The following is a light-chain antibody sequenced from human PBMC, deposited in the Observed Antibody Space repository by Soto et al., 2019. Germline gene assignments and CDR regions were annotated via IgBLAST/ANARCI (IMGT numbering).Light chain of an antibody. CDR3: QKYNSAPLT. J-gene: IGKJ3*01. Sequence: IQMTQSPSSLSASVGDRVTITCRASQDISSYLAWYQQKPGKVPKLLIYAASTLQSGVSSRFRGSGSGTDFTLTISSLQPEDVATYYCQKYNSAPLTFGPGTKVDLE. V-gene: IGKV1-27*01. CDR2: AAS. CDR1: QDISSY.